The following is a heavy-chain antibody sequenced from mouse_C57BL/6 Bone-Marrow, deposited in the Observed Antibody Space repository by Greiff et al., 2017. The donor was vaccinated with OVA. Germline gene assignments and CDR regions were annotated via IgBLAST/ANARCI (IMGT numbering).Heavy chain of an antibody. CDR3: VRHRRYYAMDY. J-gene: IGHJ4*01. CDR1: GFSFNTYA. V-gene: IGHV10-1*01. Sequence: DVQLVESGGGLVQPKGSLKLSCAASGFSFNTYAMNWVRQAPGKGLEWVARIRSKSNNYATYYADSVKDRFTISRDDSESMLYLQMNNFKTEDTAMYYCVRHRRYYAMDYWGQGTSVTVSS. CDR2: IRSKSNNYAT.